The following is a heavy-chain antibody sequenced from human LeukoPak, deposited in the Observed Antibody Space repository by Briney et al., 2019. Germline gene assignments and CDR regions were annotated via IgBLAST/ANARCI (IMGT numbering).Heavy chain of an antibody. J-gene: IGHJ4*02. CDR1: GFTFSSFA. D-gene: IGHD3-10*01. CDR3: ARVRGTVGRYYGSGSYVDY. CDR2: ISFDENSK. V-gene: IGHV3-30-3*01. Sequence: PGGSLRLSCAASGFTFSSFAMHRVRQAPGKGLEWVAVISFDENSKFYADSVKGRFTISRDNAKNSLYLQMNSLRAEDTAVYYCARVRGTVGRYYGSGSYVDYWGQGTLVTVSS.